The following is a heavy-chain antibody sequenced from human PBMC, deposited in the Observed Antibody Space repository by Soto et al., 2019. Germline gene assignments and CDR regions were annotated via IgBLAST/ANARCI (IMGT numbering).Heavy chain of an antibody. V-gene: IGHV3-7*01. D-gene: IGHD5-12*01. CDR1: GFTFSSSW. CDR3: ARDPAPVGYRGLDV. J-gene: IGHJ6*02. Sequence: ESLLLSCAASGFTFSSSWMTWVRQAPGKGLAWVANIKEDGSEKYYVDSVKGRFTISRDNTNESLYLQMNSLRAEDTAVYYCARDPAPVGYRGLDVWGQGTTVTVSS. CDR2: IKEDGSEK.